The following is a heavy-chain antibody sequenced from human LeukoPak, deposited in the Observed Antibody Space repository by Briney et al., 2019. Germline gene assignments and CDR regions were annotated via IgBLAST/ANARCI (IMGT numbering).Heavy chain of an antibody. D-gene: IGHD7-27*01. CDR2: INPNSGDT. Sequence: ASVKVSCKASGYTFTGYYIHWVRQAPGQGLEWMGRINPNSGDTNYAQKFQGRVTMTRDTSISTFYMEVSRLRSEDTAVYYCVGGAPNWGFDYWGQGTLVTVSS. V-gene: IGHV1-2*06. J-gene: IGHJ4*02. CDR3: VGGAPNWGFDY. CDR1: GYTFTGYY.